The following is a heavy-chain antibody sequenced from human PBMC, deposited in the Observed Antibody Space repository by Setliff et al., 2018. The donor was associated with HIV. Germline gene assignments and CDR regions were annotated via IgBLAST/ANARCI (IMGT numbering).Heavy chain of an antibody. D-gene: IGHD3-10*01. J-gene: IGHJ4*02. V-gene: IGHV3-15*01. CDR2: IKSKTDGGTT. Sequence: PGGSLRLSCAASGFTFSSYMMSWVRQAPGKGLEWVGRIKSKTDGGTTDYAAPVKGRFTISRDDSRSTLYLQMNSLITEDTALYYCTTAVAQNWYGSGNENYWGQGTLVTVSS. CDR3: TTAVAQNWYGSGNENY. CDR1: GFTFSSYM.